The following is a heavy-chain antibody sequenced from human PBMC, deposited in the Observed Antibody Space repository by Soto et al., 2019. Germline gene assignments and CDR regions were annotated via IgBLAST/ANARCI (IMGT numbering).Heavy chain of an antibody. CDR3: ARDRGVAARPDYYGMDV. D-gene: IGHD6-6*01. V-gene: IGHV6-1*01. CDR1: GDSVSSNSAA. Sequence: PSQTLSLTCVISGDSVSSNSAAWNWIRQSPSRGLEWLGRTYYRSKWYNDYAVSVKGRITINPDTSKNQFSLQLNSVTPEDTAVYYCARDRGVAARPDYYGMDVWGQGTTVTVSS. J-gene: IGHJ6*02. CDR2: TYYRSKWYN.